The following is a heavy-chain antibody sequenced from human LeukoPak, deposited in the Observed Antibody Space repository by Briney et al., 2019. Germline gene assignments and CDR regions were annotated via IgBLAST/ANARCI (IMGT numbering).Heavy chain of an antibody. V-gene: IGHV1-18*04. D-gene: IGHD3-10*01. J-gene: IGHJ4*02. CDR3: ARDGVITMGRGVIPLIDY. CDR1: GYTFTSYG. CDR2: ISAYNGNT. Sequence: ASVKVSCKASGYTFTSYGISWVRQAPGQGLEWMGWISAYNGNTNYAQKLQGRVTMTTDTSTSTAYMELRSLRSDDTAVYYCARDGVITMGRGVIPLIDYWGQGTLVTVSS.